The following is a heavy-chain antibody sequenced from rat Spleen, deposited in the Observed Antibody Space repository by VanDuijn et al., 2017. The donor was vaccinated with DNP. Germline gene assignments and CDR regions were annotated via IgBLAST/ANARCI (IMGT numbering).Heavy chain of an antibody. CDR3: ARLILRVWGAMDA. D-gene: IGHD1-7*01. V-gene: IGHV5-17*01. J-gene: IGHJ4*01. CDR1: GFSFSDSA. CDR2: IIYDGSHT. Sequence: EVQLVESGGGLVQPGRSLKLSCAASGFSFSDSAMAWVRQSPKMGLEWVATIIYDGSHTFYRDSVQGRFIISRDNAKTTLNLQMDSLRSEDTATYYCARLILRVWGAMDAWGQGVMVTVSS.